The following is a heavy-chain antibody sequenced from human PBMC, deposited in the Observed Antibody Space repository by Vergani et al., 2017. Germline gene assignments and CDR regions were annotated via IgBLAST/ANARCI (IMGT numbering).Heavy chain of an antibody. J-gene: IGHJ2*01. D-gene: IGHD3-10*01. CDR1: GGSINPSSSF. V-gene: IGHV4-39*01. CDR3: ARGRGDNWYFDL. Sequence: QLQLQESGPGLVKPSETLSLICTVSGGSINPSSSFWGWIRQSPGKGREWIGSINYVGRTYYIPSLQSRATVFVDTSKNQFSLNLTSVTAADTAVYCGARGRGDNWYFDLWGRGTLVTVSS. CDR2: INYVGRT.